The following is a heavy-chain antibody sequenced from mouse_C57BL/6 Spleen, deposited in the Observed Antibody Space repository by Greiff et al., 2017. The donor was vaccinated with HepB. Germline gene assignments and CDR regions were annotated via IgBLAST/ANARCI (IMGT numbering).Heavy chain of an antibody. CDR1: GFSLTSYG. CDR2: IWGVGST. V-gene: IGHV2-6*01. CDR3: ASETRTGAMDY. Sequence: VKLMESGPGLVAPSQSLSITCTVSGFSLTSYGVDWVRQSPGKGLEWLGVIWGVGSTNYNSALKSRLSISKDNSKSQVFLKMNSLQTDDTAMYYCASETRTGAMDYWGQGTSVTVSS. J-gene: IGHJ4*01. D-gene: IGHD3-3*01.